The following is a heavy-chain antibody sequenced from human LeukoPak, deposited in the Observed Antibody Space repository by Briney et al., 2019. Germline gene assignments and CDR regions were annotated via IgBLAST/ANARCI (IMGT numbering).Heavy chain of an antibody. CDR1: GYTFTIYG. J-gene: IGHJ4*02. V-gene: IGHV1-18*01. Sequence: ASVNVSFKSSGYTFTIYGISWVRQAPGQGLEWMGWISAYNGNTNYTQKLQGRVTMTTDTSTSTAYMELRSLRSDDTAVYYCATDNSGSYSYYDYWGQGTLVTVSS. CDR3: ATDNSGSYSYYDY. CDR2: ISAYNGNT. D-gene: IGHD1-26*01.